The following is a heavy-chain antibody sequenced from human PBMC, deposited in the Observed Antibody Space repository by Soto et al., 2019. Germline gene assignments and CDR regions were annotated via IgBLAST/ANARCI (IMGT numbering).Heavy chain of an antibody. J-gene: IGHJ4*02. CDR2: IYPGDSDT. V-gene: IGHV5-51*01. CDR3: ARQIAAAARVRSPYYFDY. Sequence: PGESLKISCKGSGYSFTSYWIGWVRQMPGKGLEWMGIIYPGDSDTRYSPSFQGQVTISADKSISTAYLQWSSLKASATAMYYCARQIAAAARVRSPYYFDYSSQGTLVTV. D-gene: IGHD6-13*01. CDR1: GYSFTSYW.